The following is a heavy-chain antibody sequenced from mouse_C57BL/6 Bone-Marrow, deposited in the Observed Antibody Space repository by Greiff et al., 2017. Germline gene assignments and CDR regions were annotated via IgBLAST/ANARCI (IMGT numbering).Heavy chain of an antibody. Sequence: QVQLQQSGAELVRPGTSVKVSCKASGYAFTNSLIEWVKQRPGQGLEWIGVLNPGSGGTNYNEKFKGKATLTADKSSSTAYMQLSSLTSEDSAVYFVARGGYSNYLAWFAYWGQGTLVTVSA. V-gene: IGHV1-54*01. CDR2: LNPGSGGT. D-gene: IGHD2-5*01. J-gene: IGHJ3*01. CDR3: ARGGYSNYLAWFAY. CDR1: GYAFTNSL.